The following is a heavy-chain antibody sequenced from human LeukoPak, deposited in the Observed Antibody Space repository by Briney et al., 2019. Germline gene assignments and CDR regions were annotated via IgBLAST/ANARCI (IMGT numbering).Heavy chain of an antibody. Sequence: PSETLSLTCAVYGGSFSGYYWSWVRQPPGKGLEWIGEINHSGSTNYNPSLKSRVTMSIDTSKNQFSLKLSSVTAADTAVYYCAREYGDFDFWGQGTLVTVSS. CDR2: INHSGST. CDR3: AREYGDFDF. J-gene: IGHJ4*02. V-gene: IGHV4-34*01. CDR1: GGSFSGYY. D-gene: IGHD4-17*01.